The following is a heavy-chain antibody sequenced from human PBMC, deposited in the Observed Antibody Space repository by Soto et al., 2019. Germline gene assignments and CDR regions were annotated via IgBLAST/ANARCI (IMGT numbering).Heavy chain of an antibody. J-gene: IGHJ4*02. D-gene: IGHD3-22*01. V-gene: IGHV1-69*02. CDR1: GGTFSSYT. CDR3: ATDNPPYYYDSSGYDPASGY. CDR2: IIPILGIA. Sequence: QVQLVQSGAEVKKPGSSVKVSCKASGGTFSSYTISWVRQAPGQGLEWMGRIIPILGIANYAQKFQGRVTITADKSTSTAYMELSSLRSEDTAVYYCATDNPPYYYDSSGYDPASGYWGQGTLVTVSS.